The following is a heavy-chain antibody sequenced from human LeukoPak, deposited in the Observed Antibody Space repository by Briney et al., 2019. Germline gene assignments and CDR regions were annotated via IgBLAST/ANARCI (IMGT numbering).Heavy chain of an antibody. D-gene: IGHD6-19*01. CDR2: ISGNGGRT. Sequence: GGSLRLSCAASGFTFSILDMSWVRQAPGKGLEWVSAISGNGGRTYYADSVKGRFTISRDNSKNTLYLQMNSLRAEDTAVYYCAPTGYSSGWYEDYWGQGTLVTVSS. CDR3: APTGYSSGWYEDY. V-gene: IGHV3-23*01. CDR1: GFTFSILD. J-gene: IGHJ4*02.